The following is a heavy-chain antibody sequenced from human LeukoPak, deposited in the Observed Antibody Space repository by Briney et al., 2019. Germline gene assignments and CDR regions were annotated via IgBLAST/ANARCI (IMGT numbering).Heavy chain of an antibody. CDR2: ISYDGSNK. Sequence: GGSLRLSCAASGFTFSSYAMHWVRQAPGKGLEWVAVISYDGSNKYYADSVKGRFTISRDNSKNTLYLQMSSLRAEDTAVYYCARDAYGSGSFYFYYYYYMDVWGKGTTVTVSS. D-gene: IGHD3-10*01. V-gene: IGHV3-30*04. CDR1: GFTFSSYA. J-gene: IGHJ6*03. CDR3: ARDAYGSGSFYFYYYYYMDV.